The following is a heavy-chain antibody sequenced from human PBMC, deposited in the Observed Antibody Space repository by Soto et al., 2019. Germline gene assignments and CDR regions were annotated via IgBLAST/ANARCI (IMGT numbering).Heavy chain of an antibody. CDR1: GFTFSSYA. V-gene: IGHV3-30-3*01. J-gene: IGHJ6*02. CDR3: ARDAKYYDFWSGYYYYYYVMDV. CDR2: ISYDGSNK. D-gene: IGHD3-3*01. Sequence: QVQLVESGGGVVQPGRSLRLSCAASGFTFSSYAMHWVRQAPGKGLEWVAVISYDGSNKYYADSVKGRFTIYRDNSKNTLYRQMNSLIAEDTAVYYCARDAKYYDFWSGYYYYYYVMDVWGQGTTVTVSS.